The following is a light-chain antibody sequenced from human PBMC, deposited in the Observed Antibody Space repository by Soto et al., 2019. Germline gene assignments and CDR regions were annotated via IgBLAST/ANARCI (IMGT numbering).Light chain of an antibody. CDR3: QVWDSSSDNVV. CDR2: YDS. Sequence: SYELTQPPSVSVAPGKTARITCGGKNIGSKSVHWYQQKPGQAPVLVIYYDSDRPSGIPERFSGSNSGNTATLTISRVEAGDEADYYCQVWDSSSDNVVFGGGTKVTVL. V-gene: IGLV3-21*04. CDR1: NIGSKS. J-gene: IGLJ2*01.